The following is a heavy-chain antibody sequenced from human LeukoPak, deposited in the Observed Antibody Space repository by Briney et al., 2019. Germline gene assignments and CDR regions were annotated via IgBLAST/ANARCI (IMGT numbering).Heavy chain of an antibody. J-gene: IGHJ4*02. CDR1: GFTFSSYW. D-gene: IGHD2-2*01. CDR3: ARRRCTSISCFEDY. Sequence: PGGSLRLSCAASGFTFSSYWMHWVRQAPGKGLVWVSRINGDGSSTSYADSVKGRFTISRDNAKNTLYLQMNSLRAEDTAVYYCARRRCTSISCFEDYWGQGTLVTVSS. V-gene: IGHV3-74*01. CDR2: INGDGSST.